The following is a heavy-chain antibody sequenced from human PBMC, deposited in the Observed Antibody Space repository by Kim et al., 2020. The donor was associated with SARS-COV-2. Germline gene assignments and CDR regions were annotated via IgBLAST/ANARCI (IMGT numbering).Heavy chain of an antibody. CDR3: ARTIAGRPEAFDI. V-gene: IGHV4-39*01. D-gene: IGHD6-6*01. J-gene: IGHJ3*02. Sequence: CNPPLTRHITVSENTSKLQFSLRLSSVTAADTAVYYCARTIAGRPEAFDIWGQGTMVTVSS.